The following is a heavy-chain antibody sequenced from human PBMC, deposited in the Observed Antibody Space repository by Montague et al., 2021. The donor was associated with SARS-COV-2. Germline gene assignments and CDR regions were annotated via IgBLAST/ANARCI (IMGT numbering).Heavy chain of an antibody. CDR2: IYYSGTT. J-gene: IGHJ4*02. Sequence: DPLSLTCSVSSGSIISSGYYWGWIRQPPGKELEWIGNIYYSGTTYYNPSLQSRGTISVDTSKNHLSLRLSSVTAADTAVYFCARGMIRGVTTPFDYWGQGSQVTVSS. CDR3: ARGMIRGVTTPFDY. CDR1: SGSIISSGYY. D-gene: IGHD3-10*01. V-gene: IGHV4-39*02.